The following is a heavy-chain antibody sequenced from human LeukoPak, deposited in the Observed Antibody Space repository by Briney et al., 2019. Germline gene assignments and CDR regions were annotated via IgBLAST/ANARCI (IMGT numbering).Heavy chain of an antibody. J-gene: IGHJ4*02. Sequence: GGSVKVSCKASGYTFTSYNMHWVRQAPGQGLEWMGIINPSGGSTSYAQKFQGRVTMTRDTSTSTVYMELSSLRSEDTAVYYCARETSSGPVHWGQGTLVTVSS. V-gene: IGHV1-46*01. CDR2: INPSGGST. D-gene: IGHD3-22*01. CDR1: GYTFTSYN. CDR3: ARETSSGPVH.